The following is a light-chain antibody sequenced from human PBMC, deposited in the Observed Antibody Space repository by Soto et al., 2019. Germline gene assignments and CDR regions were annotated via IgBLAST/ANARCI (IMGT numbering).Light chain of an antibody. Sequence: DIQMTQSPPTLSASVGDRVTITCRASQSISTWLAWYQQEPGKAPKLLIHKASSLQSGVPSRFSGSGSGTEFTLTISSLQPDDFATYYCQQYNSYAWTFGQGTKVDIK. J-gene: IGKJ1*01. CDR2: KAS. CDR1: QSISTW. V-gene: IGKV1-5*03. CDR3: QQYNSYAWT.